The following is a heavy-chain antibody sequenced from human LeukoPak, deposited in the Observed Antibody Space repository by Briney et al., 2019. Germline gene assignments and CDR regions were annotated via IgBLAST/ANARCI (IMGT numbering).Heavy chain of an antibody. Sequence: GGSLRLSCAASGFTFSNYAMSWVRQPPGKGLEWVSTISSRGGSTYYVDSVKGRFTISRDNSKSSLYVQMNSLRAEDTAIYYCASNIDSGGYRLIEYWGQGILVTVSS. CDR2: ISSRGGST. D-gene: IGHD5-12*01. CDR3: ASNIDSGGYRLIEY. V-gene: IGHV3-23*01. CDR1: GFTFSNYA. J-gene: IGHJ4*02.